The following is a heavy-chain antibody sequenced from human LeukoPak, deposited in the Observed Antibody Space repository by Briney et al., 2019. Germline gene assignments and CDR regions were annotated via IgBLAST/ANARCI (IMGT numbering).Heavy chain of an antibody. CDR3: ARSPDSSAYDY. Sequence: SETLSLTCTVSGGSISSSSGSISSSGYYWGWIRQPAGKGLEWIGSIYYSGTTCYNPSLKSRVTLSVDTSKNHFSLELSSVTAADTAVYYCARSPDSSAYDYWGQGTLVTVSS. J-gene: IGHJ4*02. CDR2: IYYSGTT. V-gene: IGHV4-39*07. CDR1: GGSISSSSGSISSSGYY. D-gene: IGHD3-22*01.